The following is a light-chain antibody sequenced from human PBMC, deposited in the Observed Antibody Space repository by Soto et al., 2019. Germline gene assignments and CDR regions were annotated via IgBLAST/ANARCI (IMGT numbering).Light chain of an antibody. CDR2: GNS. J-gene: IGLJ1*01. Sequence: QYVLTQPPSVSGAPGQRVTISCTGSSSNIGAGYDVHWYQQLPGTAPKLLIYGNSNRPSGVPDRFSGSKSGTSASLAITGLQAEDEADYYCQSYDSSLSFYVFGTGTTV. CDR1: SSNIGAGYD. CDR3: QSYDSSLSFYV. V-gene: IGLV1-40*01.